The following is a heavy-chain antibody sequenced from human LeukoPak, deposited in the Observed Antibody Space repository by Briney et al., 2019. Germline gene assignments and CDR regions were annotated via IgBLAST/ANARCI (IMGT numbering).Heavy chain of an antibody. V-gene: IGHV3-23*01. CDR2: ISGSGGST. CDR3: ATVYDFWSGYIDY. J-gene: IGHJ4*02. Sequence: GGSPRLSCAASGFTFSSYAMSWVRQAPGKGLEWVSAISGSGGSTYYADSVKGRFTISRDNSKNTLYLQMNSLRAVDTAVYYCATVYDFWSGYIDYWGQGTLVTVSS. D-gene: IGHD3-3*01. CDR1: GFTFSSYA.